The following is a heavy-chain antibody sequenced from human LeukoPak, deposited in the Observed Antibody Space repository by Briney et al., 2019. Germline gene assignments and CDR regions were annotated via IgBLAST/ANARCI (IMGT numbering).Heavy chain of an antibody. V-gene: IGHV3-23*01. D-gene: IGHD1-1*01. CDR3: AKDLRNEDWFAP. CDR1: GFTFSSYS. J-gene: IGHJ5*02. Sequence: PGGSLRLSCAASGFTFSSYSMSWLRQAPGKGLEWVSSISGSGCSTYYADSVKGRFTISRDNSKNTLYLQMNSLRAEDTSVYYCAKDLRNEDWFAPWGQGTLVTVSS. CDR2: ISGSGCST.